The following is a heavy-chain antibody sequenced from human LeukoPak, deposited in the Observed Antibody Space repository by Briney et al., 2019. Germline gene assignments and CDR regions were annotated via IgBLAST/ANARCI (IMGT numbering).Heavy chain of an antibody. V-gene: IGHV4-4*09. J-gene: IGHJ4*02. CDR2: IYNGVPT. Sequence: SETLSLTCTTSGAPISRFYWSWVRQPPGKGLEWIGNIYNGVPTFFNPSLKSRVTLSVDTSKTQFSLQLASVAAADTAVYYCVQTTGWPGFDYWGQGILVTVSS. CDR1: GAPISRFY. D-gene: IGHD6-19*01. CDR3: VQTTGWPGFDY.